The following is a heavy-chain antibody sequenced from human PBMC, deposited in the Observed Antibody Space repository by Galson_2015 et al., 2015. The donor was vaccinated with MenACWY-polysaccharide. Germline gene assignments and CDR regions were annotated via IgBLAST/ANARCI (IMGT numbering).Heavy chain of an antibody. CDR1: GYTFTGYY. D-gene: IGHD3-22*01. J-gene: IGHJ3*02. CDR3: ARAGGYYDSSGYYAPDAFDI. V-gene: IGHV1-2*04. CDR2: INPNSGGT. Sequence: SVKVSCKASGYTFTGYYMHWVRQAPGQGLEWMGWINPNSGGTNYAQKFQGWVTMTRDTSISTAYMELSGLRSDDSAVYYCARAGGYYDSSGYYAPDAFDIWGQGTMVTVSS.